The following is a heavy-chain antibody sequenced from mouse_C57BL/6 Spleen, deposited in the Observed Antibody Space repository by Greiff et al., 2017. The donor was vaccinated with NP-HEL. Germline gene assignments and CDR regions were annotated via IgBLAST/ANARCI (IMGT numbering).Heavy chain of an antibody. CDR3: ARYDYGDY. V-gene: IGHV1-20*01. CDR2: INPYNGDT. J-gene: IGHJ2*01. Sequence: EVQLVESGPELVKPGDSVKISCKASGYSFTGYFMNWVMQSHGKSLEWIGRINPYNGDTFYNQKFKGKATLTVDKSSSTAHMELRSLTSEDSAVYYCARYDYGDYWGQGTTLTVSS. CDR1: GYSFTGYF. D-gene: IGHD2-4*01.